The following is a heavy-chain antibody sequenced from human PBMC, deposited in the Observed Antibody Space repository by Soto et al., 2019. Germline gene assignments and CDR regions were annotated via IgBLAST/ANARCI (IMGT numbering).Heavy chain of an antibody. J-gene: IGHJ5*01. CDR2: IIPILGIA. D-gene: IGHD6-19*01. CDR3: VRCVPTGYSSGWYVLDIGGQGSMVADS. Sequence: GASVKVSCKASRGTFSSYTISWVRQAPGQGLEWMGRIIPILGIANYAQKFQGRVTITADKSTSTAYMELSSLRSEDTAVYYCVRCVPTGYSSGWYVLDIGGQGSMVADS. V-gene: IGHV1-69*02. CDR1: RGTFSSYT.